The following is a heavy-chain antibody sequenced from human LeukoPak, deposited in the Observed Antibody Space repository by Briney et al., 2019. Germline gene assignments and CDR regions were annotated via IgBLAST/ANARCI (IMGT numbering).Heavy chain of an antibody. J-gene: IGHJ2*01. CDR1: GFTFSTYN. Sequence: MTGGSLRLSCAASGFTFSTYNMNWVRQAPGKGLEWVSSISTSRAYIFYRDSVKGRFTISRDHAENSLYLQMNSLRAEDTAVYYCARDPHDYGDSYWYFDLWGRGTLVTVSS. CDR2: ISTSRAYI. CDR3: ARDPHDYGDSYWYFDL. V-gene: IGHV3-21*06. D-gene: IGHD4-17*01.